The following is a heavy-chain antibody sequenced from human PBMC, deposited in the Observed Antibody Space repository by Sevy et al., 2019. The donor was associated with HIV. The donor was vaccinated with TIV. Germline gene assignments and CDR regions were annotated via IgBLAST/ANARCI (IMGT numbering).Heavy chain of an antibody. CDR2: INPSIGVT. CDR3: AVLATISSFDY. J-gene: IGHJ4*02. Sequence: ASVKVSCKASGYTFAVYYLHWVRQAPGQGLEWMGRINPSIGVTNYAQKFQGRVTLTRDTSITTAYLELNRLGSDDTAVYYCAVLATISSFDYWGQGSLVTVSS. CDR1: GYTFAVYY. V-gene: IGHV1-2*06. D-gene: IGHD5-12*01.